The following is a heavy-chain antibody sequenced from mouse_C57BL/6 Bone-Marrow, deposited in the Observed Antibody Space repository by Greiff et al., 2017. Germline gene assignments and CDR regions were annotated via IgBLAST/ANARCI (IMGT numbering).Heavy chain of an antibody. CDR3: ASYYGSSYPSYWYFDV. CDR1: GYTFTSYW. CDR2: IHPNSGST. J-gene: IGHJ1*03. Sequence: VQLQQPGAELVKPGASVKLSCKASGYTFTSYWMHWVKQRPGQGLEWIGMIHPNSGSTNYNEKFKSKATLTVDKSSSTAYVQLSSLTSEDSAVYYCASYYGSSYPSYWYFDVGGTGTTVTVSS. V-gene: IGHV1-64*01. D-gene: IGHD1-1*01.